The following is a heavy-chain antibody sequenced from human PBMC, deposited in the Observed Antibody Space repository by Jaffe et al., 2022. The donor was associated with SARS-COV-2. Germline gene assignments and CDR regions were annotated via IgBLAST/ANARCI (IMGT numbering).Heavy chain of an antibody. CDR1: GYTFTGYY. J-gene: IGHJ4*02. Sequence: QVQLVQSGAEVKKPGASVKVSCKASGYTFTGYYMHWVRQAPGQGLEWMGWINPNSGGTNYAQKFQGRVTMTRDTSISTAYMELSRLRSDDTAVYYCARIYDSSGYYSIYYFDYWGQGTLVTVSS. CDR2: INPNSGGT. CDR3: ARIYDSSGYYSIYYFDY. V-gene: IGHV1-2*02. D-gene: IGHD3-22*01.